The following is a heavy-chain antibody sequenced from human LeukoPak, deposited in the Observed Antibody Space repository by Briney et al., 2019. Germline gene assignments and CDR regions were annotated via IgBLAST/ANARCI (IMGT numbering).Heavy chain of an antibody. CDR1: GFTFSSYE. D-gene: IGHD6-13*01. CDR2: ISSSGSTI. CDR3: ANFEGQQLAGY. J-gene: IGHJ4*02. V-gene: IGHV3-48*03. Sequence: GGSLRLSCAASGFTFSSYEMNWVRQAPGKGLEWVSYISSSGSTIYYADSVKGRFTISRDNAKNSLYLQMNSLRAEDTAVYYCANFEGQQLAGYWGQGTLVTVSS.